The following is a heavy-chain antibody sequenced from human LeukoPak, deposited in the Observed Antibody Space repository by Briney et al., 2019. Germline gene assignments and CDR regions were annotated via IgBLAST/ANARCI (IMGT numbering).Heavy chain of an antibody. CDR1: GFTLSSYG. D-gene: IGHD6-13*01. V-gene: IGHV3-30*18. CDR3: SKETTQRSSSSLAY. J-gene: IGHJ4*02. Sequence: GGSLRLSCAASGFTLSSYGMQWVRQAPGKGLEWVAVVSYDGRIKYYADSVKGRFTISRDNSKNTLYLQMNSLRAEDTAVYYCSKETTQRSSSSLAYWGQGTLVTVSS. CDR2: VSYDGRIK.